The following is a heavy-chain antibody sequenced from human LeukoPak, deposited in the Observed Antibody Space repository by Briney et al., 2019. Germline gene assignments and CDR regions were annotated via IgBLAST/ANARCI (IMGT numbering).Heavy chain of an antibody. J-gene: IGHJ3*02. CDR1: GFTFGSYP. V-gene: IGHV3-23*01. Sequence: GVSLRLSCAASGFTFGSYPMTWVRQTPGKGLEWVSDISESGASTFYADSVKGRFTISRDNSKHTLHLQMNTLKTEDTAVYYCVRRRVGVAPASDMWGQGTTVTVSS. D-gene: IGHD1-26*01. CDR2: ISESGAST. CDR3: VRRRVGVAPASDM.